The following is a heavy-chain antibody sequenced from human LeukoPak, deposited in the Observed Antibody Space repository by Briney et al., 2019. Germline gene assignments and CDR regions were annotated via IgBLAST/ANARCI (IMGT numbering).Heavy chain of an antibody. CDR1: GFTFSSYW. D-gene: IGHD3-10*01. CDR3: ARVVTTYYYGSGSYYNPTYFDY. J-gene: IGHJ4*02. Sequence: PGGSLRLSCAASGFTFSSYWMHWVRQAPGKGLVWVSRINSDGRSTSYADSVKGRFTISRDNAKNTLYLQMNSLRAEDTAVYYCARVVTTYYYGSGSYYNPTYFDYWGQGTLVTVSS. V-gene: IGHV3-74*01. CDR2: INSDGRST.